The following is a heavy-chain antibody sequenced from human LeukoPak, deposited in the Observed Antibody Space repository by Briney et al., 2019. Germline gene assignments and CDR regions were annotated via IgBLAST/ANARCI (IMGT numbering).Heavy chain of an antibody. V-gene: IGHV3-7*01. J-gene: IGHJ6*03. CDR2: IKQDGSEK. Sequence: GGSLRLSCAASGFTFSNYWMSWVRQAPGKGLEWVANIKQDGSEKYYIDSVKGRFTISRDNAKNSLYLQMNSLRAEDTAVYYCARERLSGSYYYYYYMDVWGKGTTVTVSS. CDR1: GFTFSNYW. D-gene: IGHD1-26*01. CDR3: ARERLSGSYYYYYYMDV.